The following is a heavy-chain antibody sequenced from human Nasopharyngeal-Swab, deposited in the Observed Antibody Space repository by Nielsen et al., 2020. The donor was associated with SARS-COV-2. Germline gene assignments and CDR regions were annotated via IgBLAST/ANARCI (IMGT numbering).Heavy chain of an antibody. CDR1: GGSISSSSYY. CDR2: IYYSGST. J-gene: IGHJ6*02. CDR3: ARQRGSGSYWDHYYYAMDV. D-gene: IGHD3-10*01. Sequence: SETLSLTCTVSGGSISSSSYYWGWIRQPPGKGLEWIGSIYYSGSTYYNPSLKSRVTISVDTSKNQFSLKLSSVTAADTAVYYCARQRGSGSYWDHYYYAMDVWGQGTTVTVSS. V-gene: IGHV4-39*01.